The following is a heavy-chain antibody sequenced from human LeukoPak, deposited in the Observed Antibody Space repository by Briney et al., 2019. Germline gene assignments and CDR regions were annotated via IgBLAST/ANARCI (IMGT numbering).Heavy chain of an antibody. CDR1: GYTFTVYY. J-gene: IGHJ4*02. CDR2: INPKSGGT. D-gene: IGHD1-26*01. Sequence: ASVKVSCKASGYTFTVYYIHWVRQAPGQGLEWMGWINPKSGGTNYAQKFRGRVTMTRDTAISTAYMELSGLRSDDTAVYYCARDSGLGPTWHPFDHWGQGTPVTVSS. CDR3: ARDSGLGPTWHPFDH. V-gene: IGHV1-2*02.